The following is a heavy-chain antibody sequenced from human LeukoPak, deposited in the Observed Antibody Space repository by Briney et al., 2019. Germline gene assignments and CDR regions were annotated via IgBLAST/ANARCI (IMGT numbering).Heavy chain of an antibody. D-gene: IGHD3-9*01. CDR2: IIPIFGTA. J-gene: IGHJ4*02. CDR1: GGTFSSYA. V-gene: IGHV1-69*13. CDR3: AREASDILTGYYIDY. Sequence: SVKVSCKASGGTFSSYAISWVRQAPGEGLEWMGGIIPIFGTANYAQKFQGRVTITADESTSTAYMELSSLRSEDAAVYYCAREASDILTGYYIDYWGQGTLVTVSS.